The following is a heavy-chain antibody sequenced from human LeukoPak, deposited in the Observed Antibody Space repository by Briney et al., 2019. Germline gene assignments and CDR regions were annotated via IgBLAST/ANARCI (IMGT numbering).Heavy chain of an antibody. V-gene: IGHV4-39*07. J-gene: IGHJ4*02. CDR2: IYYSGST. Sequence: PSESLSLTCTVSGGSISSSSYYWGWIRQPPGKGLEWVGSIYYSGSTYYNPSLKSRVTISVDTSKNQFSLKLSSVTAADTAVYYCGRLLRSPYSFDYWGQGTLVTVSS. CDR1: GGSISSSSYY. CDR3: GRLLRSPYSFDY. D-gene: IGHD1-26*01.